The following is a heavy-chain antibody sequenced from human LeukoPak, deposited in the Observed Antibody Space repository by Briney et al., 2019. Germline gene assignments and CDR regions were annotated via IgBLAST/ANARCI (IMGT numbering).Heavy chain of an antibody. Sequence: SETLSLTCTVSGGSFSSYYWSWIRQPAAKGLEWIGRIYTSGSTNYNSSLKSRVTMSVDTSKNQVSLKLSSVTAADTAVYYCSTGDGYNSFDYWGQGTLVTVPS. D-gene: IGHD5-24*01. CDR1: GGSFSSYY. J-gene: IGHJ4*02. CDR3: STGDGYNSFDY. V-gene: IGHV4-4*07. CDR2: IYTSGST.